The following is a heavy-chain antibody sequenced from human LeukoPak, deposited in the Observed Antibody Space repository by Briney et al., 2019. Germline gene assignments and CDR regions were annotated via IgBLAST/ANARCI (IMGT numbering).Heavy chain of an antibody. Sequence: SETLSLTCTVSGGAISGRRDYWGWIRQPPGKGLEWIASIYYSGSTHYNPSLKSRVTISVDTSRNQFSLELRTATAADSAMYYCARNVSRGEPGGAFDIWGQGTMVTVS. J-gene: IGHJ3*02. V-gene: IGHV4-39*01. D-gene: IGHD3-16*01. CDR3: ARNVSRGEPGGAFDI. CDR1: GGAISGRRDY. CDR2: IYYSGST.